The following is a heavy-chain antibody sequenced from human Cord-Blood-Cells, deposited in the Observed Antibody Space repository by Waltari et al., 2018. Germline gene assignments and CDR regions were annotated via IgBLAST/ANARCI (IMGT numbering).Heavy chain of an antibody. CDR1: GYTLTELS. Sequence: QVQLVQSGAEVNKPGASVKVSCKVSGYTLTELSMHWVRQAPGKGLEWMGGFDTEEGEKISAQKFQGRVTMTEDTSTDTAYMELSSLRSEDTAVNYCATDQGGFDAFDIWGQGTMVTVSS. CDR3: ATDQGGFDAFDI. J-gene: IGHJ3*02. CDR2: FDTEEGEK. D-gene: IGHD3-16*01. V-gene: IGHV1-24*01.